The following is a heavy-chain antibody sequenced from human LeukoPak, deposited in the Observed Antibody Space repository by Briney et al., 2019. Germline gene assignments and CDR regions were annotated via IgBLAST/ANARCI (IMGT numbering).Heavy chain of an antibody. CDR3: ARDDSGSYYSHFDY. V-gene: IGHV1-2*02. D-gene: IGHD1-26*01. Sequence: VASVKVSCKASGYTFTGYYMHWVRQAPGQGLEWMGWINPNSGGTNYAQKFQGRVTMTRDTSISTAYMELSRLRSEDTAVYYCARDDSGSYYSHFDYWGQGTLVTVSS. CDR2: INPNSGGT. CDR1: GYTFTGYY. J-gene: IGHJ4*02.